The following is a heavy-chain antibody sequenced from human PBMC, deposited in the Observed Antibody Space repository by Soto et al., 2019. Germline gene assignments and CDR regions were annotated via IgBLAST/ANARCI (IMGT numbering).Heavy chain of an antibody. CDR2: INHSGST. CDR1: GGSFSGYY. V-gene: IGHV4-34*01. Sequence: SETLSLTCAVYGGSFSGYYWSWIRQPPGKGLEWIGEINHSGSTNYNPSLKSRVTISVDTSKNQFSLKLSSVTAADTAVYYCARVPRFYARQRDYWGQGTLVTVSS. J-gene: IGHJ4*02. CDR3: ARVPRFYARQRDY. D-gene: IGHD3-3*01.